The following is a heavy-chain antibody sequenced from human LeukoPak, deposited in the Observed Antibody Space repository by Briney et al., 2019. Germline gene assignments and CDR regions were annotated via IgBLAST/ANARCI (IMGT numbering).Heavy chain of an antibody. Sequence: KASETLSLTCTVSGGSISSYYWNWLRQPPGKGLEWIGYIYYSGSTNYSPSLKSRVTISVDTSKNQISLKLSSVTAADTALYYCARQAHPDQLLDWFDPWGQGTLVTVSS. V-gene: IGHV4-59*08. D-gene: IGHD2-2*01. J-gene: IGHJ5*02. CDR1: GGSISSYY. CDR3: ARQAHPDQLLDWFDP. CDR2: IYYSGST.